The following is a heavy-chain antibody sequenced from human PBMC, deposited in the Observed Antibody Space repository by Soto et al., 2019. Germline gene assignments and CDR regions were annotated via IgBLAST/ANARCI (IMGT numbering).Heavy chain of an antibody. CDR1: GFTFSSYS. D-gene: IGHD4-4*01. J-gene: IGHJ6*02. V-gene: IGHV3-21*01. CDR2: ISSSSSYI. Sequence: PGGSLRLSCAASGFTFSSYSMNWVRQAPGKGLEWVSSISSSSSYIYYADSVKGRFTISRDNAKNSLYLQMNSLRAEDTAVYYCARDSRLQYYYYGMDVWGQGTTVTVSS. CDR3: ARDSRLQYYYYGMDV.